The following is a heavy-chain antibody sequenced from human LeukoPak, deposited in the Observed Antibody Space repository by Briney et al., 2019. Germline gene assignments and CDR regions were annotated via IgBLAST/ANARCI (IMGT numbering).Heavy chain of an antibody. CDR1: GGSISSSNW. J-gene: IGHJ6*02. CDR2: IYHSGST. Sequence: SGTLSLTCAVSGGSISSSNWWSWVRQPPGKGLEWIGEIYHSGSTNYNPSLKSRVTISVDKSKNQFSLKLSSVTAADTAVYYCARVDEGGYYYYGMDVWGQGTTVTVSS. D-gene: IGHD3-16*01. CDR3: ARVDEGGYYYYGMDV. V-gene: IGHV4-4*02.